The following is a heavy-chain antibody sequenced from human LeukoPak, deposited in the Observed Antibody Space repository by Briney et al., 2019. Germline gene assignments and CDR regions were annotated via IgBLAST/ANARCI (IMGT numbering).Heavy chain of an antibody. CDR1: GYSFNSFG. Sequence: ASVKVSCKASGYSFNSFGISWVRQAPGQGLEWMGWISGFNGNRNYAQEIQGRVTMTTDTSTSTAYMELRSLRSDDTAVYYCARRFLYGSGKDLDYWGQGTLVTVSS. D-gene: IGHD3-10*01. CDR3: ARRFLYGSGKDLDY. V-gene: IGHV1-18*01. CDR2: ISGFNGNR. J-gene: IGHJ4*02.